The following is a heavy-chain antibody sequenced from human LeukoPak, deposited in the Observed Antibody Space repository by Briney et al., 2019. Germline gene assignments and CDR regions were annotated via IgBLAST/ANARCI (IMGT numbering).Heavy chain of an antibody. J-gene: IGHJ3*02. V-gene: IGHV1-2*02. CDR2: INPNSGGT. Sequence: ASVKVSCKASGYTFTGYYMHWVRQAPGQGLEWMGWINPNSGGTNYAQKFQGRVTMTRDTSISTAYMELSRLRSDDTAVYYCARARVAVAGHYRGLDAFDIWGQGTMVTVSS. CDR1: GYTFTGYY. CDR3: ARARVAVAGHYRGLDAFDI. D-gene: IGHD6-19*01.